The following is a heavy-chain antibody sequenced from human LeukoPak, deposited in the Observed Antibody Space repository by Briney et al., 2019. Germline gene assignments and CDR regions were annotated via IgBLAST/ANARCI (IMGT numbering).Heavy chain of an antibody. CDR1: GFTFSPYT. D-gene: IGHD2-2*01. CDR2: ISSSGSTI. CDR3: ARDVFGSEYPFDF. J-gene: IGHJ4*02. Sequence: PGGSLRLSCVASGFTFSPYTMNWVRQAPGKGLEWVSYISSSGSTIYYADSVKGRFTISRDNARNSLYLHMNSLRAEDTAVYYCARDVFGSEYPFDFWGQGTLVTVSS. V-gene: IGHV3-48*04.